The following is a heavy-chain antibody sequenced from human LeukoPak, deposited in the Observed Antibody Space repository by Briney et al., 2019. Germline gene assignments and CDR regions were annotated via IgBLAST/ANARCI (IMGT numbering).Heavy chain of an antibody. V-gene: IGHV1-69*04. J-gene: IGHJ6*02. CDR1: GGTFSSYA. CDR3: ARDLYDILTGYYYYGMDV. Sequence: ASVKVSCKASGGTFSSYAISWVRQAPGQGLEWMGRIIPIFGIANYAQKFQGRVTITADKSTSTAYMELSSLRSEDTAVYYCARDLYDILTGYYYYGMDVWGQGTLVTVSS. CDR2: IIPIFGIA. D-gene: IGHD3-9*01.